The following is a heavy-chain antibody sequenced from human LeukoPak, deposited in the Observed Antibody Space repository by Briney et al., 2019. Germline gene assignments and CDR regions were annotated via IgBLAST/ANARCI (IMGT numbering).Heavy chain of an antibody. CDR3: ARSPLSYPHWFDP. J-gene: IGHJ5*02. Sequence: ASVKVSYKASGYTFTSYGISWVRQAPGQGLEWMGWISAYNGNTNYTQKLQGRVTMTTDTSTSTAYMELRSLRSDDTAVYYCARSPLSYPHWFDPWGQGTLVTVSS. D-gene: IGHD1-26*01. CDR2: ISAYNGNT. CDR1: GYTFTSYG. V-gene: IGHV1-18*01.